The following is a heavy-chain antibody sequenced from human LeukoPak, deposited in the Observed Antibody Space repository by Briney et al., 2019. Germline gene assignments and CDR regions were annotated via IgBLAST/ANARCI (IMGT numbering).Heavy chain of an antibody. CDR1: GGSISSYY. D-gene: IGHD6-13*01. Sequence: SETLSLTCTVSGGSISSYYWSWIRQPAGKGLEWIGRIYTSGSTNYNPSLKSRVTMSVDTSKNQFSLKLSSVTAADTAVYYCAREASSSWYYWFDPWGQGTLVTVSS. CDR3: AREASSSWYYWFDP. CDR2: IYTSGST. J-gene: IGHJ5*02. V-gene: IGHV4-4*07.